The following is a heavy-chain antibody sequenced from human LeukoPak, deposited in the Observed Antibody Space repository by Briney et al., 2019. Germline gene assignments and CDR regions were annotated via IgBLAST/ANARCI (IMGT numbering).Heavy chain of an antibody. J-gene: IGHJ6*04. CDR1: GFTFSTYA. CDR2: ITDGGGST. D-gene: IGHD6-13*01. CDR3: ARDYSSSWYAMDV. V-gene: IGHV3-23*01. Sequence: GGSLRLSCAASGFTFSTYAMSWVRRTPGKGLEWVSAITDGGGSTYYADSVKGRFTISRDNSKNTLYLQMNSLRAEDTAVYYCARDYSSSWYAMDVWGKGTTVTVSS.